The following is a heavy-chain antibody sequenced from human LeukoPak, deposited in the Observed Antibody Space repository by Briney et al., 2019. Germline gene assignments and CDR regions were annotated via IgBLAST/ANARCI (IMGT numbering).Heavy chain of an antibody. Sequence: PGGSLRLSCAASGFTFSSYAMSWVRQAPGKGLEWVPAISDSGGSTYYADSVKGRFTISRDNSKNTLYLQMNSLRAEDTAVYYCANEDSSGWYASGVMDYWGQGTLVTVSS. D-gene: IGHD6-19*01. CDR3: ANEDSSGWYASGVMDY. CDR1: GFTFSSYA. V-gene: IGHV3-23*01. J-gene: IGHJ4*02. CDR2: ISDSGGST.